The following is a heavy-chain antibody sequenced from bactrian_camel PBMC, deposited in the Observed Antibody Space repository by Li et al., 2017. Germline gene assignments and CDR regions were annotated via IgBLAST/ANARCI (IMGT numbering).Heavy chain of an antibody. J-gene: IGHJ4*01. V-gene: IGHV3S53*01. Sequence: HVQLVESGGGSVQAGASLRLSCVASGNAYYTNCIGWFRQAPGKEREGVADIDRDGSTNYANSVKGRFTLSRDNTKNTVDLQMNSLKTEDTAMYYCAAARSSGYCWFVDNAYDYWGQGTQVTVS. CDR1: GNAYYTNC. CDR2: IDRDGST. D-gene: IGHD2*01. CDR3: AAARSSGYCWFVDNAYDY.